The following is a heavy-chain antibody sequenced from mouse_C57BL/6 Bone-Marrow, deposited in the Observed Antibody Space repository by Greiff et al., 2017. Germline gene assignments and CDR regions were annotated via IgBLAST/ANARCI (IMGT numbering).Heavy chain of an antibody. D-gene: IGHD1-1*02. CDR1: GYTFTSYG. V-gene: IGHV1-81*01. J-gene: IGHJ2*01. Sequence: QVQLKQSGAELARPGASVKLSCKASGYTFTSYGISWVKQRTGQGLEWIGEIYPRSGNTYYNEKFKGKATLTADKSSSTAYMQLSSLTSEDSAVYYCARWYPYYFDYWGQGTTLTVSS. CDR3: ARWYPYYFDY. CDR2: IYPRSGNT.